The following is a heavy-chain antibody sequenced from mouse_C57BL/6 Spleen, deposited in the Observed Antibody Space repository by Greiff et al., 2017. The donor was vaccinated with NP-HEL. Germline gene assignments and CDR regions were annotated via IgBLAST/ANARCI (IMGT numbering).Heavy chain of an antibody. V-gene: IGHV1-52*01. Sequence: QVQLQQPGAELVRPGSSVKLSCKASGYTFTSYWMHWVKQRPIQGLEWIGNIDPSDSETHYNQKFKDKATLTVDKSSSTAYMQLSSLTSEDSAVYYCARGYDGSSVYFDVWGTGTTVTVSS. CDR2: IDPSDSET. CDR1: GYTFTSYW. D-gene: IGHD1-1*01. CDR3: ARGYDGSSVYFDV. J-gene: IGHJ1*03.